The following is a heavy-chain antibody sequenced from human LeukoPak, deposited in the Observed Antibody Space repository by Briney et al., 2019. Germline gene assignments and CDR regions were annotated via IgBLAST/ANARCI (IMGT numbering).Heavy chain of an antibody. D-gene: IGHD4-11*01. V-gene: IGHV3-33*08. CDR1: GFSFRDYW. Sequence: GGSLRLSCIASGFSFRDYWMSWVRQAPGKGLEWVAVIFYDGGYKYYADSVKGRFTMSRDNSKNTLWLQMNSLRADDTAVYYCVRDRSYRYFDFWGPGTSVTVSS. CDR3: VRDRSYRYFDF. CDR2: IFYDGGYK. J-gene: IGHJ4*02.